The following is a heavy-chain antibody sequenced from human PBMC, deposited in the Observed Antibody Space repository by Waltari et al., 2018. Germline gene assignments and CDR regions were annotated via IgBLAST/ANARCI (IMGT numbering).Heavy chain of an antibody. D-gene: IGHD6-13*01. CDR3: ARAEGIAAAGTGPDAFDI. CDR1: GGSISSHY. V-gene: IGHV4-59*11. Sequence: QVRLQESGPGLVKPSETLSLTCTVSGGSISSHYWSWIRQPPGKGLEWIGYIYYSGSTNYNPSLKRRVTISVDTSKNQFSRKLSSVTAADTAVYYCARAEGIAAAGTGPDAFDIWGQGTMVTVSS. CDR2: IYYSGST. J-gene: IGHJ3*02.